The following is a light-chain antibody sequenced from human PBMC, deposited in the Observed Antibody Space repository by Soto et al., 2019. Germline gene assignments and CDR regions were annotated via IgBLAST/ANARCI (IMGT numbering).Light chain of an antibody. CDR3: LQLSSYPRT. CDR1: QGISRY. V-gene: IGKV1-9*01. Sequence: IQLTQSPSSLSASVGDTVTITCRSSQGISRYVAWYQQRPGKAPKLLIYGASTLQSAVPSRFSGSGSGTDFTLTISSLQPEDFATYYCLQLSSYPRTFGPGTKVDIK. CDR2: GAS. J-gene: IGKJ3*01.